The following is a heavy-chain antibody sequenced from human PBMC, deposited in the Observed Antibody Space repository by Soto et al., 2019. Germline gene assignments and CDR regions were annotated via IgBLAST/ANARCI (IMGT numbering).Heavy chain of an antibody. CDR1: GSPVSDYY. CDR2: ISSNSNYK. CDR3: TRVRSMRANDDCEY. D-gene: IGHD1-1*01. V-gene: IGHV3-11*06. J-gene: IGHJ4*02. Sequence: GSMPISCAASGSPVSDYYMSWIRQAPGKGLEWISYISSNSNYKNHADSVRGRFTISRDTSKNTWSLEMESLGVEDSALYHCTRVRSMRANDDCEYWGQ.